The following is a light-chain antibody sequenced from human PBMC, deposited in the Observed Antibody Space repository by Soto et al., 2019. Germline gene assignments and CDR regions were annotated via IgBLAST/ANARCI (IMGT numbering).Light chain of an antibody. J-gene: IGKJ1*01. CDR2: GAS. Sequence: EIVITQSPATLSVSPGDRAPLSCRASQSVSSNVAWYQQKPGQAPRLLIYGASNRATGIPDRFSGSGSGTDFTLTISRLEPEDFAVYYCQQYGSSPPTFGQGTKVDIK. CDR1: QSVSSN. V-gene: IGKV3-20*01. CDR3: QQYGSSPPT.